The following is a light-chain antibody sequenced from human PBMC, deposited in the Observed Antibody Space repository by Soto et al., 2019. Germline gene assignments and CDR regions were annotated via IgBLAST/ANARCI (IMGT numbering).Light chain of an antibody. V-gene: IGKV3-20*01. J-gene: IGKJ4*01. CDR2: GTS. Sequence: EIVLTQSPGTPSLSPGERATLSCRASQSVSSSYLVWYQQRPGQPPRLLIYGTSNRAAGIPDRFTGTGSGTEFTLTIYRLEPEDSAAYYCQQYGSSALTFGGGTKVEIK. CDR1: QSVSSSY. CDR3: QQYGSSALT.